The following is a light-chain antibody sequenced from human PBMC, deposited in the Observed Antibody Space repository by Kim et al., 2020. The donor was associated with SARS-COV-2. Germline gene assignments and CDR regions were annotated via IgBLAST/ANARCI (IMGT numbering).Light chain of an antibody. J-gene: IGKJ1*01. CDR2: AAS. CDR3: QKCDSAPWT. CDR1: QDISNY. Sequence: ASVGDRDTITCRASQDISNYLAWFQLKPGKAPKLLIYAASALQPGVPSRFSGSGSGTDFTLTVTSLQPEDVATYYCQKCDSAPWTFGQGTKVDIK. V-gene: IGKV1-27*01.